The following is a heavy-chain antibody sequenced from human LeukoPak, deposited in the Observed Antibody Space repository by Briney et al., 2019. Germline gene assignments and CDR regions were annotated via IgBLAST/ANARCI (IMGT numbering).Heavy chain of an antibody. Sequence: SGGSLRLSCAASGFTFSSYAMHWVRQAPGKGLEWVAIFSSDGRSKFYADSVKGRFTISRDNSKNTLYLQMNSLRADDTAVFYCAREGQCSGGTCYSGLDYWGQGTLVTVSS. CDR2: FSSDGRSK. V-gene: IGHV3-30*04. J-gene: IGHJ4*02. CDR1: GFTFSSYA. D-gene: IGHD2-15*01. CDR3: AREGQCSGGTCYSGLDY.